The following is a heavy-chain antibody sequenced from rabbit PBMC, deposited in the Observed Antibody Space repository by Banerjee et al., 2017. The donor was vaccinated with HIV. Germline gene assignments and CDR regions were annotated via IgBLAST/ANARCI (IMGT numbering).Heavy chain of an antibody. Sequence: QEQLEESGGDLVKPEGSLTLTCTASGFSFSSSWWICWVRQAPGKGLEWIACIDAGSSGSTYYASWAKGRFTISKTSSTTVTLQMTSLTAADTATYFCARDYAGRGDAIVFNLWGPGTLVTVS. D-gene: IGHD4-2*01. CDR2: IDAGSSGST. CDR3: ARDYAGRGDAIVFNL. V-gene: IGHV1S45*01. CDR1: GFSFSSSWW. J-gene: IGHJ4*01.